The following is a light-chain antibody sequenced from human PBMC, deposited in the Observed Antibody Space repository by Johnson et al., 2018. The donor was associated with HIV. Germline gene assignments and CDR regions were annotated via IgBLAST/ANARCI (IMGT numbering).Light chain of an antibody. CDR1: SSNIGNNY. V-gene: IGLV1-51*01. Sequence: QSVLTQPPSVSAAPGQKVTISCSGSSSNIGNNYVSWYQHLPGTAPKLLIYDNNKRPSGIPDRFSGSKSGTSATLGITGLQTGDEADYYCGTWDSSLSAGPYVFGNGTKVTVL. CDR2: DNN. J-gene: IGLJ1*01. CDR3: GTWDSSLSAGPYV.